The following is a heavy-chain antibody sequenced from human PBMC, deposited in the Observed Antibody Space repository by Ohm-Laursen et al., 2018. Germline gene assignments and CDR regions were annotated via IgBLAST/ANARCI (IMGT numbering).Heavy chain of an antibody. CDR2: INHSRST. V-gene: IGHV4-34*01. J-gene: IGHJ3*02. CDR3: ARRGHAFDI. Sequence: GTLSLTCAVYGGSFSGYYWNWIRQPPGKGLEWIGEINHSRSTKYNSSFKSRATISVDTSKNQFSLKLSSVTAADTAVYYCARRGHAFDIWGQGTMVTVSS. CDR1: GGSFSGYY.